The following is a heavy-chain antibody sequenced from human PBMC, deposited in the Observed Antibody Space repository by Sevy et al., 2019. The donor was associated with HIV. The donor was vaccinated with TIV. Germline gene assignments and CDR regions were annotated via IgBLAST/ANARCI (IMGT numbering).Heavy chain of an antibody. V-gene: IGHV3-23*01. J-gene: IGHJ4*02. Sequence: GGSLRLSCAASGFTFSFYAMSWVRQAPGKGLEWVSLISSAGDTWYEDSVKGRFTISRDNSKNTLFLQMDNLGAEDTAIYYCGKDLGSRNFFDWWGQGTLVTVSS. CDR1: GFTFSFYA. CDR3: GKDLGSRNFFDW. CDR2: ISSAGDT.